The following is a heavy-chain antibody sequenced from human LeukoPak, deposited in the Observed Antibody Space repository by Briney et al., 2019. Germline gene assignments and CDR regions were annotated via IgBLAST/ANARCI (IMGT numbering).Heavy chain of an antibody. J-gene: IGHJ4*02. V-gene: IGHV1-69*04. D-gene: IGHD7-27*01. CDR1: GGTFSSYA. Sequence: GASVKVSCKASGGTFSSYAISWLRQAPGQGLEWMGRIIPILGIANYAQKFQGRVTITADKSTSTAYMELSSLRSEDTAVYYCARDSDTIDWGFDYWGQGTLVTVSS. CDR2: IIPILGIA. CDR3: ARDSDTIDWGFDY.